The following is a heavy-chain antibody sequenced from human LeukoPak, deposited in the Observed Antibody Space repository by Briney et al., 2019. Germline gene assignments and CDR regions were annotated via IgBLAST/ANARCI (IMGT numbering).Heavy chain of an antibody. V-gene: IGHV3-9*01. CDR2: ISWNGGRT. CDR3: AKPIHDSSGYTIVGFDY. Sequence: GRSLRLSCAASGFIFDDYAMHWVRQAPGKGLEWVSGISWNGGRTAYADSVKGRLTISRDNAKNSLYLQMNSLRAEDTALYYCAKPIHDSSGYTIVGFDYWGQGTLVTVSS. J-gene: IGHJ4*02. CDR1: GFIFDDYA. D-gene: IGHD3-22*01.